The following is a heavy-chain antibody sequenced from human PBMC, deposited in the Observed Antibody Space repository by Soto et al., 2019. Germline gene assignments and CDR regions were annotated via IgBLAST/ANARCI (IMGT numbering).Heavy chain of an antibody. CDR2: IYYSGST. V-gene: IGHV4-39*01. Sequence: PSETLSLTCTVSGGSISSSSYYWGWIRQPPGKGLEWIGSIYYSGSTYYNPSLKSRVTISVDTSKNQFSLKLSSVTAADTAVYYCARKYSGYGANDYWGQGTLVTVSS. D-gene: IGHD5-12*01. CDR1: GGSISSSSYY. J-gene: IGHJ4*02. CDR3: ARKYSGYGANDY.